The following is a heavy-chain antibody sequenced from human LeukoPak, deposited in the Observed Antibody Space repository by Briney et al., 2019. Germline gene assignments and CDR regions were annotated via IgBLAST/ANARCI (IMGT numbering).Heavy chain of an antibody. CDR1: GFTFSSAW. Sequence: GGSLRLSGAASGFTFSSAWMSWVRQAPGKGLECVGRIKSKTDGGTTDYAAPVKGRFTISRDDSKNTPYLQMNSLKTEDTAVYYCSTGRQQLVFDYWGQGTLVTVSS. CDR3: STGRQQLVFDY. CDR2: IKSKTDGGTT. D-gene: IGHD6-13*01. J-gene: IGHJ4*02. V-gene: IGHV3-15*01.